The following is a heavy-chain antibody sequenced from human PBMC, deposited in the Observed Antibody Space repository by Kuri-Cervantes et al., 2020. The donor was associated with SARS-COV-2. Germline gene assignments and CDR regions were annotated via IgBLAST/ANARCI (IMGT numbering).Heavy chain of an antibody. CDR3: ARGRDYYDSSGYPDSEYFQH. Sequence: GSLRLSSAVYGGSFSGYYWSWIRQPPGKGLEWIGEINHSGSTNYNPSLKSRVTISVDTSKNQFSLKLGSVTAADTAVYYCARGRDYYDSSGYPDSEYFQHWGQGTLVTVSS. D-gene: IGHD3-22*01. J-gene: IGHJ1*01. CDR2: INHSGST. CDR1: GGSFSGYY. V-gene: IGHV4-34*01.